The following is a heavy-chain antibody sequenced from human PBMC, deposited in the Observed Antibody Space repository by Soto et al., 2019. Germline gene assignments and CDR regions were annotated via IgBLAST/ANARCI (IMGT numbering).Heavy chain of an antibody. D-gene: IGHD3-22*01. Sequence: GGSLRLSCAASGFTFSSYAMSWVRQAPGKGLEWVSAISGSGGNTYYADSVKGRFTISRDNSKNTLYLQMNSLRAEDTAVYYCANYNYYDASGPSWGQGTLVTVSS. V-gene: IGHV3-23*01. CDR1: GFTFSSYA. CDR3: ANYNYYDASGPS. J-gene: IGHJ5*02. CDR2: ISGSGGNT.